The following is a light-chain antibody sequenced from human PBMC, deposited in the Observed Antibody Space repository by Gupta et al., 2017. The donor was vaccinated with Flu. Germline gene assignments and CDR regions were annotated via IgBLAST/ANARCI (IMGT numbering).Light chain of an antibody. CDR3: AAWDDSRSGQV. V-gene: IGLV1-47*01. CDR2: RNN. J-gene: IGLJ1*01. CDR1: SSNIGSNY. Sequence: QSLLSHPPSASGTPGQRVTISCSVSSSNIGSNYVYWYQQLPGTAPKLLIYRNNQRHSGVPDRFSGSKSGTSASVAISGLRSEDEADYYCAAWDDSRSGQVFGTGTKVTVL.